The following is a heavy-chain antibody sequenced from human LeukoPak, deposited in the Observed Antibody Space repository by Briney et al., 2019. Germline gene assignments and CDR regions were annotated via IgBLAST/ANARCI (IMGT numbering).Heavy chain of an antibody. CDR3: AKRLGYYDSSEGYFDY. J-gene: IGHJ4*02. V-gene: IGHV3-30*18. Sequence: GGSLRLSCAASGFTFSSYGMHWVRQAPGKGLEWVAVISYDGSNKNYADSVKGRFTISRDISKNTLHLQMNSLGAEDTAVYYCAKRLGYYDSSEGYFDYWGQGALVTVSS. CDR1: GFTFSSYG. CDR2: ISYDGSNK. D-gene: IGHD3-22*01.